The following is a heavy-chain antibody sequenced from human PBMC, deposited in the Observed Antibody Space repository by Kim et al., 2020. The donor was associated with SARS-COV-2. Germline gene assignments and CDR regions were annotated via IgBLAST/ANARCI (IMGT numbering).Heavy chain of an antibody. J-gene: IGHJ4*02. CDR1: GYTFTSYY. Sequence: ASVKVSCKASGYTFTSYYMHWVRQAPGQGLEWMGIINPSGGSTSYAQKFQGRVTMTRDTSTSTVYMELSSLRSEDTAVYYCASHGYCSGGSCPFDYWGQGTLVTVSS. D-gene: IGHD2-15*01. V-gene: IGHV1-46*01. CDR2: INPSGGST. CDR3: ASHGYCSGGSCPFDY.